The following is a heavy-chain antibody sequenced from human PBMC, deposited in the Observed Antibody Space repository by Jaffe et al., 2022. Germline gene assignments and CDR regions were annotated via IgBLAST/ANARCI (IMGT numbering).Heavy chain of an antibody. J-gene: IGHJ5*02. V-gene: IGHV1-69-2*01. D-gene: IGHD6-13*01. CDR1: GYTFTDYY. CDR2: VDPEDGET. Sequence: EVQLVQSGAEVKKPGATVKISCKVSGYTFTDYYMHWVQQAPGKGLEWMGLVDPEDGETIYAEKFQGRVTITADTSTDTAYMELSSLRSEDTAVYYCATFPRSSSWYVGPPWFDPWGQGTLVTVSS. CDR3: ATFPRSSSWYVGPPWFDP.